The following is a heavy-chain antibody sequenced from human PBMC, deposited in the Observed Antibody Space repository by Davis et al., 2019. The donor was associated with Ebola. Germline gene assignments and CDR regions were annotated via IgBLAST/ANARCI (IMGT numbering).Heavy chain of an antibody. Sequence: GESLKISCAASGFTFSSYGMHWVRQAPGKGLEWVAVISYDGSNKYYADSVKGRFTISRDNSKNTLYLQMNSLRAEDTAVYYCARLTTRYYYYGMDVWGKGTTVTVSS. V-gene: IGHV3-30*03. CDR2: ISYDGSNK. CDR3: ARLTTRYYYYGMDV. CDR1: GFTFSSYG. D-gene: IGHD1-14*01. J-gene: IGHJ6*04.